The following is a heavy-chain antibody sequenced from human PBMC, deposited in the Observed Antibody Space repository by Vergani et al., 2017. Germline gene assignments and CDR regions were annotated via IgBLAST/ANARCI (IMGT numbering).Heavy chain of an antibody. J-gene: IGHJ5*02. D-gene: IGHD3-3*01. Sequence: QLQLQESGPGLVKPSETLSLTCTVSGGSISSYYWSWIRQPPGKGLEWIGYIYYSGSTYYNPSLKSRVTISVDTSKNQFSLKLSSVTAADTAVYYCARAPTIFGVVIGWFDPWGQGTLVTVSS. CDR1: GGSISSYY. CDR2: IYYSGST. V-gene: IGHV4-30-4*08. CDR3: ARAPTIFGVVIGWFDP.